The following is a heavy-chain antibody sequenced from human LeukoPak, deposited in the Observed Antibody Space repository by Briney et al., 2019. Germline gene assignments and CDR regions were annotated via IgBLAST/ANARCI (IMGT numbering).Heavy chain of an antibody. CDR3: ARGRTVPVRPNYYMDV. D-gene: IGHD4-17*01. CDR2: INHSGST. J-gene: IGHJ6*03. Sequence: SETLSLTCAVYGGSFSGYYWSWIRQPPGKGLEWIGEINHSGSTNYNPSLKSRVTISVDTSKNQFSLKLSSVTAADTAVYYCARGRTVPVRPNYYMDVWGKGTTVTVS. CDR1: GGSFSGYY. V-gene: IGHV4-34*01.